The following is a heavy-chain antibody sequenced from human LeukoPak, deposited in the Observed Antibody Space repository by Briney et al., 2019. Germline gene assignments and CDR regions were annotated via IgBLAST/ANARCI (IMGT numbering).Heavy chain of an antibody. J-gene: IGHJ6*03. CDR1: GFTVSSNY. CDR3: AKGNAARGVQNYYYYYMDA. CDR2: IYSGGST. V-gene: IGHV3-53*01. Sequence: GGSLRLSCAASGFTVSSNYMSWVRQAPGKGLEWVSVIYSGGSTYYADSVKGRFTISRDNSKNTLYLQMNSLRAEDTAVYYCAKGNAARGVQNYYYYYMDAWGKGTTVTISS. D-gene: IGHD3-10*01.